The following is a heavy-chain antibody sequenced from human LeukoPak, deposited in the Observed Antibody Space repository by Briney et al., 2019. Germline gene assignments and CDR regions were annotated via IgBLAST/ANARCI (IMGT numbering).Heavy chain of an antibody. Sequence: ASVNVSCKASGYTFTSYGISWVRQAPGQGLEWMGWISAYNGNTNYAQKLQGRVTMTTDTSTSTAYMELRSLRSDDTAVYYCARDRPSGVLFWFDPWGQGTLVTVSS. V-gene: IGHV1-18*01. J-gene: IGHJ5*02. CDR2: ISAYNGNT. CDR3: ARDRPSGVLFWFDP. CDR1: GYTFTSYG. D-gene: IGHD6-6*01.